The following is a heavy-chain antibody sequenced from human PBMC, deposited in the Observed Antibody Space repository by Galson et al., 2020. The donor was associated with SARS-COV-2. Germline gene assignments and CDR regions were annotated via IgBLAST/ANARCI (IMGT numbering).Heavy chain of an antibody. J-gene: IGHJ4*02. CDR2: IKQDGSDI. V-gene: IGHV3-7*01. Sequence: GDSLKISCTASGFRSSSNSMSSLRPAPVNGLQWLANIKQDGSDIYYADSVKGRFTISSDNAKNSVYLQMNNLRADDTAVYYCALEVDGYKDIWGQGARVAVSS. D-gene: IGHD5-12*01. CDR3: ALEVDGYKDI. CDR1: GFRSSSNS.